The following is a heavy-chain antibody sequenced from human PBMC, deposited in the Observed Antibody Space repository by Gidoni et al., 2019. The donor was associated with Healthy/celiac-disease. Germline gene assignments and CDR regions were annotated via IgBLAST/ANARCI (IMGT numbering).Heavy chain of an antibody. CDR2: ISGSGGST. CDR1: GFTFSSYA. CDR3: ATPVGVAGSGGDFDY. V-gene: IGHV3-23*01. D-gene: IGHD6-19*01. J-gene: IGHJ4*02. Sequence: EVQLLESGGGLVQPGGSLRLSCAASGFTFSSYAMSWVRQAPGKGLEWVSAISGSGGSTYYADSVKGRFTISRDNSKNTLYLQMNSLRAEDTAVYYCATPVGVAGSGGDFDYWGQGTLVTVSS.